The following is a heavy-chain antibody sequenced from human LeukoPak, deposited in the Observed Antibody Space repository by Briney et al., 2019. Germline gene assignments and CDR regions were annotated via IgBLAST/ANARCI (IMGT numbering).Heavy chain of an antibody. Sequence: GGSLRPSCAASGVTFSSYAMSWVRQAPGQGLEWFSAVSGSGDRAYYADSGKGRFTISRDNSKKTLYLQMNSLISEDTAVYYRAKSDYYESSSHPSSFEYRGQGTLVTVYS. V-gene: IGHV3-23*01. D-gene: IGHD3-22*01. CDR3: AKSDYYESSSHPSSFEY. J-gene: IGHJ4*02. CDR1: GVTFSSYA. CDR2: VSGSGDRA.